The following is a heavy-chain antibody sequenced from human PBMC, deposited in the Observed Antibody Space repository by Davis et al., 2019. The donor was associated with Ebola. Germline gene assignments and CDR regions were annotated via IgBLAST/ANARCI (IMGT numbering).Heavy chain of an antibody. V-gene: IGHV1-69*04. CDR3: ARGRDRLLWFGELED. CDR1: GYIFTRYS. D-gene: IGHD3-10*01. CDR2: IIPILGIA. Sequence: SVKVSCKTSGYIFTRYSIHWVRQAPGEGLEWMGRIIPILGIANYAQKFQGRVTITADKSTSTAYMELSSLRSEDTAVYYCARGRDRLLWFGELEDWGQGTLVTVSS. J-gene: IGHJ4*02.